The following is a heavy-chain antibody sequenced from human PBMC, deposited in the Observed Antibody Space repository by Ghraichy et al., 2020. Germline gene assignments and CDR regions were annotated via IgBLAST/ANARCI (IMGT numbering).Heavy chain of an antibody. CDR3: ARGRQWLVGYYYYYGMDV. CDR2: INHSGST. Sequence: SETLSITCAVYGGSFSGYYWSWIRQPPGKGLEWIGEINHSGSTNYNPSLKSRVTISVDTSKNQFSLKLSSVTAADTAVYYCARGRQWLVGYYYYYGMDVWGQGTTVTVSS. V-gene: IGHV4-34*01. CDR1: GGSFSGYY. J-gene: IGHJ6*02. D-gene: IGHD6-19*01.